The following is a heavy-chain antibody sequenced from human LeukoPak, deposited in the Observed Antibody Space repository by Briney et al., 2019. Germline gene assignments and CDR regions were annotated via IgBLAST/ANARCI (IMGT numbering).Heavy chain of an antibody. D-gene: IGHD2-15*01. CDR1: GYSFTNYW. CDR2: IYPGDSHT. V-gene: IGHV5-51*01. Sequence: GESLKISCQGSGYSFTNYWIGWVRQMPGKGLEWMGIIYPGDSHTRYSPSFQGQVTISADKSISTAYLQWSSLKASDTATYYCAGSATNWFDSWGQGTLVTVSS. CDR3: AGSATNWFDS. J-gene: IGHJ5*01.